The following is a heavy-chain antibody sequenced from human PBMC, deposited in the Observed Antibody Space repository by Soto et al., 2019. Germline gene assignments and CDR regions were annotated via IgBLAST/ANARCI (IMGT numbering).Heavy chain of an antibody. D-gene: IGHD3-10*01. CDR3: ASDPGHLEAP. J-gene: IGHJ5*02. Sequence: QVQLVQSGAEEKKPGASVKVSCTASGYTFSTSVMHWVRQAPGRRLEWMGWINAANGDTKYSHKFQGRVTITRDTSERTAYMQLSSLRTEDTTIYYGASDPGHLEAPWGQGTLVTVVS. V-gene: IGHV1-3*05. CDR2: INAANGDT. CDR1: GYTFSTSV.